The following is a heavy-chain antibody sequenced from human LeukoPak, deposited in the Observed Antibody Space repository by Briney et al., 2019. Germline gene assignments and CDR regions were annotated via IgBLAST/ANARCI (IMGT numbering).Heavy chain of an antibody. CDR2: ISYDGSNK. D-gene: IGHD6-13*01. Sequence: TGGSLRLSCAASGFTFSSYAMHWVRQAPGKGLEWVAVISYDGSNKYYADSVKGRFTISRDNAKNSLYLQMNSLRAEDTAVYYCARDRDSSSWGEYFQHWGQGTLVTVSS. J-gene: IGHJ1*01. CDR3: ARDRDSSSWGEYFQH. CDR1: GFTFSSYA. V-gene: IGHV3-30-3*01.